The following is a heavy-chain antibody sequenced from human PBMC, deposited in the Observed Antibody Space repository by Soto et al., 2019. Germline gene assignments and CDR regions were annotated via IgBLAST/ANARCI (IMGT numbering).Heavy chain of an antibody. D-gene: IGHD2-2*01. CDR3: ASACSSNSCYDVFDY. CDR1: GGSISSYY. J-gene: IGHJ4*02. V-gene: IGHV4-4*07. CDR2: IYTSGST. Sequence: SETLSLTCTVSGGSISSYYWSWIRQPAGKGLEWIGRIYTSGSTNYNPSLKSRVTMSVDTSKNQFSLKLSSVTAADTAVYYCASACSSNSCYDVFDYWGQGTLVTVSS.